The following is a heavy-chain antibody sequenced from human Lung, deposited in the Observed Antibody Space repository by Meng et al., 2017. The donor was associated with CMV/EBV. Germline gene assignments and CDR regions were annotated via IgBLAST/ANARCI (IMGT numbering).Heavy chain of an antibody. D-gene: IGHD2-15*01. CDR2: ISYDGSNK. Sequence: QVQLVESGGGVVQPGRSRRLSLAAFGFTFSSYAMHWVRQAPGKGLEWVAVISYDGSNKYYADSVKGRFTISRDNSKNTLYLQMNSLRAEDTAVYYCAHGGGDCWGQGTLVTVSS. V-gene: IGHV3-30-3*01. J-gene: IGHJ4*02. CDR3: AHGGGDC. CDR1: GFTFSSYA.